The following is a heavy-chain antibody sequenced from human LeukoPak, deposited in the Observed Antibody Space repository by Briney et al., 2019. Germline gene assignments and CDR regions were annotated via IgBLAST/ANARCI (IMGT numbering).Heavy chain of an antibody. D-gene: IGHD3-10*01. V-gene: IGHV4-39*01. CDR1: GGSISSSSYY. Sequence: SETLSLTCTVSGGSISSSSYYWGWIRQPPGKGLEWIGSIYYSGSTYYNPSLKSRVTISVDTSKNQFSLKLSSVTAADTAVYYCARHRYYYRSGSYYGAPYYMDVWGKGTTVTISS. CDR3: ARHRYYYRSGSYYGAPYYMDV. J-gene: IGHJ6*03. CDR2: IYYSGST.